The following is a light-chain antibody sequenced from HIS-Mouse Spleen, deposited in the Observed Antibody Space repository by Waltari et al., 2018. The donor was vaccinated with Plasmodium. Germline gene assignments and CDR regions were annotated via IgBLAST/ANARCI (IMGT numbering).Light chain of an antibody. CDR3: QQSYSTWT. V-gene: IGKV1-39*01. CDR1: QSISSH. J-gene: IGKJ1*01. Sequence: DIQMTQSPSSLSASVGDRVTITCRASQSISSHLKWYQQKPGQAPNLLIYAASSLQIGVPSRFSGSGSGTDFTLTISSLQPEDFATYYCQQSYSTWTFGQGTKVVIK. CDR2: AAS.